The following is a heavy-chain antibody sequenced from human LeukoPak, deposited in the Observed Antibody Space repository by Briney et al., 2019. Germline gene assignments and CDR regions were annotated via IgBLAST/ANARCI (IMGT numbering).Heavy chain of an antibody. D-gene: IGHD2-2*01. CDR1: GFTFSDSV. Sequence: GGSLRLSCAASGFTFSDSVMHWVRQASGKGLEWIGHIRSKANSYATAYAASVKGRFTTSRDDSKNTAYLQINSLKTEDTAVYYCTSLLPTAASFDHWGPGTLVTVSS. CDR2: IRSKANSYAT. V-gene: IGHV3-73*01. J-gene: IGHJ4*02. CDR3: TSLLPTAASFDH.